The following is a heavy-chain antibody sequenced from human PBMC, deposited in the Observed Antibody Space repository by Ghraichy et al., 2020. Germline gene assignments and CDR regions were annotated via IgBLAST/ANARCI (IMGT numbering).Heavy chain of an antibody. CDR3: ARAPTVYYFDY. V-gene: IGHV4-39*07. Sequence: SETLSLTCTVSGDSIITRDYYWGWIRQPPGKGLEWIGSIYYGGSTFYNPSLKSRVTISVDTSKNQFSLNLSSVTAADTAVYYCARAPTVYYFDYWGQGTLVTVSS. J-gene: IGHJ4*02. CDR2: IYYGGST. CDR1: GDSIITRDYY.